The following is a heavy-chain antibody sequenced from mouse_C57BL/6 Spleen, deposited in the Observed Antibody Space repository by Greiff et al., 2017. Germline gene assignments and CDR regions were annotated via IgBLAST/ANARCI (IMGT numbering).Heavy chain of an antibody. D-gene: IGHD1-1*01. CDR1: GYTFTDYN. J-gene: IGHJ1*03. CDR3: ARYYGSSYWYFDG. Sequence: EVQLQQSGPELVKPGASVKIPCKASGYTFTDYNMDWVKQSHGQSLEWIGDINPNNGGTIYNQKFKGKATLTVDKSSSTAYMELRSLTSEDTAVYYCARYYGSSYWYFDGWGTGTTVTVSS. V-gene: IGHV1-18*01. CDR2: INPNNGGT.